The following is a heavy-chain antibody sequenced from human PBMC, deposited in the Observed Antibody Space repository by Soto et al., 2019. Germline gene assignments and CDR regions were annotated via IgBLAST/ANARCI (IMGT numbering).Heavy chain of an antibody. CDR2: ISGSGGST. V-gene: IGHV3-23*01. Sequence: GGSLRLSCAASGFTFSSYAMSWVRQAPGKGLEWVSAISGSGGSTYYADSVKGRFTISRDNSKNTLYLQMNSLRAEDTAVYYCAKILRTKGSGSYYKGGGYYYMDVWGKGTTVTVSS. D-gene: IGHD3-10*01. CDR3: AKILRTKGSGSYYKGGGYYYMDV. CDR1: GFTFSSYA. J-gene: IGHJ6*03.